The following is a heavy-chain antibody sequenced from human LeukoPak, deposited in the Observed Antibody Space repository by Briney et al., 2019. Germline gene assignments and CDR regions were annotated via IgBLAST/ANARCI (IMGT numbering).Heavy chain of an antibody. CDR1: GFTFSIYS. CDR3: ARWQQQLDKGFDY. CDR2: ISSSSSYI. D-gene: IGHD6-13*01. J-gene: IGHJ4*02. V-gene: IGHV3-21*01. Sequence: GGSLRLSCAASGFTFSIYSMNWVRQAPGKGLEWVSSISSSSSYIYYADSVKGRFTISRDNAKNSLYLQMNSLRAEDKAVYYCARWQQQLDKGFDYWGQGTLVTVAS.